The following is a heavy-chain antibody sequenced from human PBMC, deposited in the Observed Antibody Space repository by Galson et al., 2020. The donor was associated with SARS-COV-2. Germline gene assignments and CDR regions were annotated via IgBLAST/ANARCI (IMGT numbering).Heavy chain of an antibody. V-gene: IGHV3-9*01. J-gene: IGHJ6*02. CDR1: GFTFDDYA. CDR2: ISSRGHKI. D-gene: IGHD2-21*02. Sequence: GGSLRLSCAVSGFTFDDYAMHWVRQGPGKGLDWVSGISSRGHKIYYADSVKGRFTISRDNARNFLYLQMTSLTPEDTALYYCVKDVGTAEYYGMDVWGQGTPVTVSS. CDR3: VKDVGTAEYYGMDV.